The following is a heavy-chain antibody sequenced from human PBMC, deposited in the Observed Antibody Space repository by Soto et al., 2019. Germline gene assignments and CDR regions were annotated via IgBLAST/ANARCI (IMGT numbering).Heavy chain of an antibody. Sequence: PSESLSLTCTVSGGSISSYYWSWIRQPPGKGLEWIGYIYYSGSTNYNPSLKSRVTISVATSKNQFSLKLSSVTAADTAVYYCARDLGGTGSGYYKDWGQGTLVTVSS. V-gene: IGHV4-59*01. CDR1: GGSISSYY. CDR2: IYYSGST. J-gene: IGHJ4*02. D-gene: IGHD3-3*01. CDR3: ARDLGGTGSGYYKD.